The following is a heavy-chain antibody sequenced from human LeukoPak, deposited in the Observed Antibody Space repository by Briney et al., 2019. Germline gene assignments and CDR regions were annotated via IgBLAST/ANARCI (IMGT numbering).Heavy chain of an antibody. V-gene: IGHV1-2*02. CDR2: INPNSGGT. J-gene: IGHJ4*02. Sequence: ASVKVSCKASGYTFAGYYMHWVRQAPGQGLEWMVWINPNSGGTNYAQKFQGRVTMTRDTSISTAYMELSRLRSDDTAVYYCARDPGELPGVWGQGTLVTVSS. D-gene: IGHD1-7*01. CDR1: GYTFAGYY. CDR3: ARDPGELPGV.